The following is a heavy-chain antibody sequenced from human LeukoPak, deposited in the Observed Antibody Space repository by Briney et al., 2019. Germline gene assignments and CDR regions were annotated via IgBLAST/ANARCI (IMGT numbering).Heavy chain of an antibody. J-gene: IGHJ4*02. CDR3: ARGGYSSSWYHFDY. D-gene: IGHD6-13*01. V-gene: IGHV3-53*01. Sequence: GGSLRLSCAASGFTVSSNYMSWVRQVPGKGLEWVSVIYSGGTTNYADSVKGRFTISRDNSKNTLFLQMNSLRAEDTAVYYCARGGYSSSWYHFDYWGQGTLVTVSS. CDR1: GFTVSSNY. CDR2: IYSGGTT.